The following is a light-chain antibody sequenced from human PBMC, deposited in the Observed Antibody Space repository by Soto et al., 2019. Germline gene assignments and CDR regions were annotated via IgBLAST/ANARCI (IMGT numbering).Light chain of an antibody. CDR2: DAS. J-gene: IGKJ3*01. Sequence: EIVLTQSPATLSLSPGERATLSCRACQSVSSYLAWYQQKPGQAPRLLIYDASNRATGIPARFSGSGSGTDFTLTISSLEPEDFAVYYCQQRSNWSRNTFGPGTKVDIK. V-gene: IGKV3-11*01. CDR1: QSVSSY. CDR3: QQRSNWSRNT.